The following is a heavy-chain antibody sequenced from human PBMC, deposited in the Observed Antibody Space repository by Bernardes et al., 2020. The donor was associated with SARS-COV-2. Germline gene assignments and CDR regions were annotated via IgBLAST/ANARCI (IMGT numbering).Heavy chain of an antibody. D-gene: IGHD6-13*01. J-gene: IGHJ4*02. Sequence: SETLSLTCAVYGGSFSGYYLSWIRQPPGKGLEWIGEITHSGSTNYNPSLKSRVTISVDTSKNQSSLKLSPVTAADTAVCYCARGYGYSAPGTTIFAYWGQETLVTVSS. V-gene: IGHV4-34*01. CDR2: ITHSGST. CDR3: ARGYGYSAPGTTIFAY. CDR1: GGSFSGYY.